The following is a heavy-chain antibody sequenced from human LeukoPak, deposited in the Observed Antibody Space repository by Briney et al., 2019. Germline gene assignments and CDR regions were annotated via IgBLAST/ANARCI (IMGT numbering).Heavy chain of an antibody. Sequence: GGSLRLSCAASGFTFSSYDMHWVRQAPGKGLEWVAVVSYDGSSKYYADAVKGRFTISRDNSKDTVYLQMNSLRAEDTAVYYCAKGRTFDIWGQGTMVTVSS. CDR2: VSYDGSSK. J-gene: IGHJ3*02. V-gene: IGHV3-30*18. CDR3: AKGRTFDI. CDR1: GFTFSSYD.